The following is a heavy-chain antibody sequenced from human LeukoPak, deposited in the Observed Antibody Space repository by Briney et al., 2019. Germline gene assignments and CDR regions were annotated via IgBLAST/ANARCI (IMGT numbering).Heavy chain of an antibody. D-gene: IGHD3-10*01. CDR1: GGTFSSYA. Sequence: VKVSCKASGGTFSSYAISWVRQAPGQGLEWMGGIIPIFGTANYAQKFQGRVTITADKSTSTAYMELSSLRSEDTAVYYCAREGSQFGDYSDLWGQGTLVTVSS. J-gene: IGHJ2*01. CDR2: IIPIFGTA. V-gene: IGHV1-69*06. CDR3: AREGSQFGDYSDL.